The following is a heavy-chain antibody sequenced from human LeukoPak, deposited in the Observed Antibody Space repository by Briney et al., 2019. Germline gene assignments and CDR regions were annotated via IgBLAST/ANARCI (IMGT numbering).Heavy chain of an antibody. CDR3: ARGGTGTTSDY. J-gene: IGHJ4*02. D-gene: IGHD1-7*01. CDR1: GGTFSSYA. Sequence: SVKVSCKASGGTFSSYAISWVRQAPGQGLEWMGRIIPIFGTANYAQKFQGRVTITTDESTSTAYMEPSSLRSEDTAVYYCARGGTGTTSDYWGQGTLVTVSS. CDR2: IIPIFGTA. V-gene: IGHV1-69*05.